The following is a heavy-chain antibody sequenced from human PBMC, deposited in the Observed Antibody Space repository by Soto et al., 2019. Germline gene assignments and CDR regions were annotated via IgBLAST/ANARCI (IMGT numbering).Heavy chain of an antibody. D-gene: IGHD2-15*01. CDR2: ITRDGSST. CDR1: GFSLSDYW. Sequence: EVQLVESGGGLVQPGGSLRLSCAASGFSLSDYWMHWVRQAPGEGLVWLSRITRDGSSTNYADSVKGRFTISRDNAKNTLYLQGNSLRGQDTAVYLCARGAHCYYYFDYWGQGTLVTVSS. CDR3: ARGAHCYYYFDY. J-gene: IGHJ4*02. V-gene: IGHV3-74*01.